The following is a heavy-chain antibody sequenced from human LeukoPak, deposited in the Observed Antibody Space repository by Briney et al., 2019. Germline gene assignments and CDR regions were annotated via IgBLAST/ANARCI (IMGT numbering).Heavy chain of an antibody. D-gene: IGHD4-23*01. CDR2: ISYDGSKK. CDR1: GFTFSSYG. V-gene: IGHV3-30*18. CDR3: AKADFGGNFNWFDP. Sequence: GGSLRLSCAASGFTFSSYGIHWVRQAPGKGLEWVAVISYDGSKKYYADSVKGRFTISRDNSKSTVYLQMNSLRAEDTAVYYCAKADFGGNFNWFDPWGQGTLVTVSS. J-gene: IGHJ5*02.